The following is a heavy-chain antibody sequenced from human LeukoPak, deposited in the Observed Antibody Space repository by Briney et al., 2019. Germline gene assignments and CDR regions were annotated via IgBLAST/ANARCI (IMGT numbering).Heavy chain of an antibody. CDR1: GYTFTGYY. CDR2: INPNSGGT. D-gene: IGHD4-11*01. Sequence: ASVKVSCKASGYTFTGYYMHWVRQAPAQGLEWMGWINPNSGGTNYAQKFQGRVTMTRDTSISTAYMELSRLRSDDTAVYYCARASVDYSNPFDYWGQGTLVTVSS. J-gene: IGHJ4*02. CDR3: ARASVDYSNPFDY. V-gene: IGHV1-2*02.